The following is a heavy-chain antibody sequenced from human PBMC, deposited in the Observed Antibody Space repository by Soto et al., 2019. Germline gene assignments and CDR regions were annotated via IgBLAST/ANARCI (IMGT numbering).Heavy chain of an antibody. CDR1: GFSLSTSGVG. CDR2: IYWDVDK. Sequence: QITLQEYGPTLVKPTQTLTLTCTFSGFSLSTSGVGVGWIRQPPGKALEWLALIYWDVDKRYRPSLKSRLTITKDTSKTQVFLTMTNMNPVDTATYYCSHSRQVPYYYYGMDVWGQGTTVTVAS. CDR3: SHSRQVPYYYYGMDV. J-gene: IGHJ6*02. V-gene: IGHV2-5*02.